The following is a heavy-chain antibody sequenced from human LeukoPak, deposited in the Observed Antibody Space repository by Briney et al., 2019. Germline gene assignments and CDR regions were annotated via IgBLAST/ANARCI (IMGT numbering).Heavy chain of an antibody. CDR3: SRIRVDTAMVYYYYGLDV. V-gene: IGHV2-70*01. D-gene: IGHD5-18*01. CDR2: IDWDDDK. Sequence: SGPTLVNPTQTLTLTCTFSGFSLSTSGMCVSWIRQPPGKAPEWLALIDWDDDKYYSTSLKTRLTISKDTSKNQVAPTMTNMDPVDTATYFCSRIRVDTAMVYYYYGLDVWGKGTTVTVSS. CDR1: GFSLSTSGMC. J-gene: IGHJ6*04.